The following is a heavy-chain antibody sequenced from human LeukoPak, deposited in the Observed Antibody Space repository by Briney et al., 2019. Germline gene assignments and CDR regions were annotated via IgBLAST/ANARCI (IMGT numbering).Heavy chain of an antibody. V-gene: IGHV1-18*01. J-gene: IGHJ4*02. CDR3: ARDLLPYDFWSGYPPLDY. D-gene: IGHD3-3*01. CDR1: GYTFTSYG. Sequence: ASVKVSCKASGYTFTSYGIIWVRQAPGQGLEWMGWISAYNGNTNYAQKLQGRVTMTTDTSTSTAYMELRSLRSDDTAVYYCARDLLPYDFWSGYPPLDYWGQGTLVTVSS. CDR2: ISAYNGNT.